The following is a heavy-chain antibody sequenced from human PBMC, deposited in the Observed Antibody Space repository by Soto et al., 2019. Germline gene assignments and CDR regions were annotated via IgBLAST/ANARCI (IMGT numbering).Heavy chain of an antibody. Sequence: PGGSLRLSCTTSGFIFSRNAINWVRQAPGKGLEWVSLISGSGGVTYFTDSVKGRFTISRANSKNTVYLQMNSLKAEDTAVYYCAIDPFSGDIVGTTNWGQGT. D-gene: IGHD1-26*01. J-gene: IGHJ4*02. CDR3: AIDPFSGDIVGTTN. V-gene: IGHV3-23*01. CDR1: GFIFSRNA. CDR2: ISGSGGVT.